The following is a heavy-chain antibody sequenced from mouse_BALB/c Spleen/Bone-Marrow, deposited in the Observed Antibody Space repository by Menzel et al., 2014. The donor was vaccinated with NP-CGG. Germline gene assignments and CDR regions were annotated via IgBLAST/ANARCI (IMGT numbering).Heavy chain of an antibody. J-gene: IGHJ3*01. CDR3: ARYYGSPWFAY. V-gene: IGHV3-8*02. D-gene: IGHD1-1*01. CDR2: ISYSGST. Sequence: EVKVVESGPSLVKPSQTLSLTCSVTGDSITGGYWNWIRKFPGNKLEYMGYISYSGSTYYNPSLKSRISITRDTSKNQYYLQLNSVTTEDTATYYCARYYGSPWFAYWGQGTLVTVSA. CDR1: GDSITGGY.